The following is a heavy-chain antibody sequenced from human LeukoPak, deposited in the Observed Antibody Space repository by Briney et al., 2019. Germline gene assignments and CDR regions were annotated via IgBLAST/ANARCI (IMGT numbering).Heavy chain of an antibody. CDR2: ISGHNGDT. CDR3: AGIAYCSSTSCSDAFDM. J-gene: IGHJ3*02. D-gene: IGHD2-2*01. Sequence: GASVKVSCKASGYTFTGYYMHWVRQAPGQGLEWLGWISGHNGDTNYVQKLQGRLTVTTDTSTSTAYMELGSLRSDDTAMYYCAGIAYCSSTSCSDAFDMWGQGTMVTVSS. CDR1: GYTFTGYY. V-gene: IGHV1-18*04.